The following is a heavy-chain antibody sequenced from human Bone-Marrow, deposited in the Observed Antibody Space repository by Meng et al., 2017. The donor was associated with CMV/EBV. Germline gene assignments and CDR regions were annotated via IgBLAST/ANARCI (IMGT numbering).Heavy chain of an antibody. CDR1: GFTVSSNY. Sequence: GESLKISCAASGFTVSSNYMSWVRQAPGKGLEWVSVIYSGGSTYYADAGKGRFTISRDHLKNTLYLQMNSLRAEDTAVYFCARDRVEMGYCSSTSCYTNYYYGMDVWGQGTTVTVSS. CDR2: IYSGGST. V-gene: IGHV3-53*05. CDR3: ARDRVEMGYCSSTSCYTNYYYGMDV. D-gene: IGHD2-2*02. J-gene: IGHJ6*02.